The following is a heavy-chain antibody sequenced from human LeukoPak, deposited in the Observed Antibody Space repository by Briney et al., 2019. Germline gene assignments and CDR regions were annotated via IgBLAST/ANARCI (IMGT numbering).Heavy chain of an antibody. J-gene: IGHJ5*02. CDR1: GYTFTIYG. CDR2: ISAYNGNT. Sequence: ASVTVSFTASGYTFTIYGIGWVRQAPGQGRGRRGWISAYNGNTNYTQKLQGRDTITTETVRSTAYMELRSLRSGETAGNYCARDRNPRARTIFGEDSANWFDPWGQGTLVTVSS. D-gene: IGHD3-3*01. V-gene: IGHV1-18*01. CDR3: ARDRNPRARTIFGEDSANWFDP.